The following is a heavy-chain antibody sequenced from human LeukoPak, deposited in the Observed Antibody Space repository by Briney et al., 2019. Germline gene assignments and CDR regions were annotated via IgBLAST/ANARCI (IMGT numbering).Heavy chain of an antibody. Sequence: GGSLRLSCAASGFTFSSHWMSWVRQAPGKGLEWVANIKSDGSTKYYVDSVKGRFTISRDNAKNSLYLQMNSLRAEDTAVYYCARDSVIWNDPFSDYYYGMDVWGKGTTVTVSS. CDR1: GFTFSSHW. J-gene: IGHJ6*04. CDR3: ARDSVIWNDPFSDYYYGMDV. D-gene: IGHD1-1*01. CDR2: IKSDGSTK. V-gene: IGHV3-7*01.